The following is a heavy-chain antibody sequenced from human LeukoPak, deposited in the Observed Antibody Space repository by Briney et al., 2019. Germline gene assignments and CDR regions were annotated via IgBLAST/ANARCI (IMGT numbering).Heavy chain of an antibody. V-gene: IGHV4-4*07. CDR2: IYTSGST. CDR1: GGSISSYY. J-gene: IGHJ5*02. D-gene: IGHD4-23*01. CDR3: ARGRNSGNWFDP. Sequence: SETLSLTCTVSGGSISSYYWSWIRQPAGKGLEWIGRIYTSGSTNYNPSLKSRVTTSVDTSKNQFSLKLSSVTAADTAVYYCARGRNSGNWFDPWGQGTLVTVSS.